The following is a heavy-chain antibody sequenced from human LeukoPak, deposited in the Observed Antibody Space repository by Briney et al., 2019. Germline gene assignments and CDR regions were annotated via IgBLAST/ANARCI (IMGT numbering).Heavy chain of an antibody. V-gene: IGHV1-18*01. D-gene: IGHD1-1*01. CDR2: ISAYNGNT. CDR1: GYTFTSYG. CDR3: ARDLEVQLERRGDNAFDI. J-gene: IGHJ3*02. Sequence: GASVKVSCKASGYTFTSYGISWVRQAPGQGLEWMGWISAYNGNTNYAQKLQGRVTMTTDTSTSTAYMELRSLRSDDTAVYYCARDLEVQLERRGDNAFDIWGQGTMVTVSS.